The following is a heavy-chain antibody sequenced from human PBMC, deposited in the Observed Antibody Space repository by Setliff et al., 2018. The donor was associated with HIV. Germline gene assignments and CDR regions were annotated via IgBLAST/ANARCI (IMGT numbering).Heavy chain of an antibody. D-gene: IGHD6-19*01. CDR3: ARMTSFPVAGWYFDV. Sequence: SGPTLVNPTQTLTLTCTLSGFSLTTSGMCVTWIRQPPGKALEWLARIHWDDDKYYSTSLKTRLTISKDTSKNQVVLTMTNMDPVDTATYYCARMTSFPVAGWYFDVWGRGTRVTVSS. J-gene: IGHJ2*01. V-gene: IGHV2-70*11. CDR2: IHWDDDK. CDR1: GFSLTTSGMC.